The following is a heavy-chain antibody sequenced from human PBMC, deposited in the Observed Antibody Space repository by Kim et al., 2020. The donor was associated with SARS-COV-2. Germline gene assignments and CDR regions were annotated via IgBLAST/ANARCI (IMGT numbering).Heavy chain of an antibody. Sequence: ASVKVSCKASGYTFTSYAMNWVRQAPGQGLEWMGWINTNTGNPTYAQGFTGRFVFSLDTSVSTAYLQISSLKAEDTAVYYCAREDYYDSSGYRDAFDIWGQGTMVTVSS. V-gene: IGHV7-4-1*02. CDR1: GYTFTSYA. CDR3: AREDYYDSSGYRDAFDI. J-gene: IGHJ3*02. CDR2: INTNTGNP. D-gene: IGHD3-22*01.